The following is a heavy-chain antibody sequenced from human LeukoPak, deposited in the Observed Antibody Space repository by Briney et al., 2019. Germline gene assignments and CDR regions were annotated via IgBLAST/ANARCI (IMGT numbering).Heavy chain of an antibody. CDR1: GYTFTSYG. Sequence: GASVKVSCKASGYTFTSYGISWVRQAPGQGLEWMGWINTNTGNPTYAQGFTGRFVFSLDTSVSTAYLQISSLKAEDTAVYYCARAGDGYNPYFDYWGQGTLVTVSS. V-gene: IGHV7-4-1*02. J-gene: IGHJ4*02. D-gene: IGHD5-24*01. CDR3: ARAGDGYNPYFDY. CDR2: INTNTGNP.